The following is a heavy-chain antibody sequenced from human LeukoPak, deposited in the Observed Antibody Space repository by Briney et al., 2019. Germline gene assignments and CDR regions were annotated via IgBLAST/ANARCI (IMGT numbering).Heavy chain of an antibody. J-gene: IGHJ6*03. CDR2: VGGSGGST. D-gene: IGHD6-13*01. V-gene: IGHV3-23*01. Sequence: GGSLRLSCAASGFTFSNYAMSWVRLAPGKGLEWVSLVGGSGGSTFYADSVKGRFTISRDNSKNTLYLEMNSLRADDTAVYYCAKSGSSSRDYMDVWGKGTTVTVSS. CDR1: GFTFSNYA. CDR3: AKSGSSSRDYMDV.